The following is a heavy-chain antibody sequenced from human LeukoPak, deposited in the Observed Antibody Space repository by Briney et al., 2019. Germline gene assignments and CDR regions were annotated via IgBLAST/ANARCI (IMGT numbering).Heavy chain of an antibody. Sequence: SETLSLTCAVYGGSFSGYYWSWIRQPPGKGLEWIGEINHSGNTNYNPSLKSRVTISIDTSKNQFSLKLSSVTAADTAVYYCARVGGTNYYYYGMDVWGQGTTVTVSS. CDR2: INHSGNT. V-gene: IGHV4-34*01. D-gene: IGHD1-26*01. CDR1: GGSFSGYY. CDR3: ARVGGTNYYYYGMDV. J-gene: IGHJ6*02.